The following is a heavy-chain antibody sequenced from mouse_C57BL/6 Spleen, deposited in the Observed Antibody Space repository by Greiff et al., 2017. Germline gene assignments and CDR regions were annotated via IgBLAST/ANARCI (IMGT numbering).Heavy chain of an antibody. D-gene: IGHD4-1*01. V-gene: IGHV1-64*01. CDR2: IHPNSGST. CDR3: ALEGLGGFAY. CDR1: GYTFTSYW. Sequence: QVQLQQPGAELVKPGASVKLSCKASGYTFTSYWMHWVKQRPGQGLEWIGMIHPNSGSTNYNEKFKSKATLTVDKSSSTAYMQLSSLTSEDSAVYYCALEGLGGFAYWGQGTLVTVSA. J-gene: IGHJ3*01.